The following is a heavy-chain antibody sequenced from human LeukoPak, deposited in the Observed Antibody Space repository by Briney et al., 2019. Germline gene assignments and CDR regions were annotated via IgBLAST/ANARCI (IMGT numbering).Heavy chain of an antibody. CDR1: GGAIRSTRW. CDR3: TRAENGPSGYDPYYFDY. J-gene: IGHJ4*02. Sequence: SGTVSLTCVVSGGAIRSTRWWTWVRQSPEKGLEWIGEIYHTGTTNYNPSLQSRVSMSVDMSKNQFSLKLTSVTAADTAVYFCTRAENGPSGYDPYYFDYWGRGTHVTVSS. V-gene: IGHV4/OR15-8*03. CDR2: IYHTGTT. D-gene: IGHD5-12*01.